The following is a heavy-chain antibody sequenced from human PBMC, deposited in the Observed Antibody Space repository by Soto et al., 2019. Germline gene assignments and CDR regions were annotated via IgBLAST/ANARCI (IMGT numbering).Heavy chain of an antibody. D-gene: IGHD2-2*02. Sequence: EVSLRLSCAASGFTFSSYGMHWVRQAPGKGLEWVAVIWYDGSNKYYADSVKGRFTISRDNSKNTLYLQMNSLRAEDTAVYYCARVRDDLVVVSAAIQLSYYIYGMEDWCPGTSLNASS. J-gene: IGHJ6*01. V-gene: IGHV3-33*01. CDR1: GFTFSSYG. CDR3: ARVRDDLVVVSAAIQLSYYIYGMED. CDR2: IWYDGSNK.